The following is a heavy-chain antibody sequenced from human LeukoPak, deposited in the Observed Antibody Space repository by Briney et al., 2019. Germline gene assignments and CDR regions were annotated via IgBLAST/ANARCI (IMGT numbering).Heavy chain of an antibody. Sequence: GGSLRLSCAASGFTFSTYAMSWVRQAPGKGLEWVSAISGSGGTTYYADSVKGRFTISRDNSKYTLYLQMNSLRVEDTAVYYCATRYSYGSYYFDYWGQGTLVTVSS. V-gene: IGHV3-23*01. J-gene: IGHJ4*02. CDR1: GFTFSTYA. D-gene: IGHD5-18*01. CDR3: ATRYSYGSYYFDY. CDR2: ISGSGGTT.